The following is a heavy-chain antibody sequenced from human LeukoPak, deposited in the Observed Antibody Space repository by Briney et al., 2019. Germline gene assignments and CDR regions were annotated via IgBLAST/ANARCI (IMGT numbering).Heavy chain of an antibody. CDR1: GYTFIDYY. CDR3: VSSPDILTGENFDY. D-gene: IGHD3-9*01. CDR2: INPKGGGT. Sequence: ASVKVSCRASGYTFIDYYMHWVRQAPGQEVEWMGWINPKGGGTHYAHRFYARVTMTRQTSLRTPSMELSRLRSDDTAVFVCVSSPDILTGENFDYWGQRTLVTVSP. V-gene: IGHV1-2*02. J-gene: IGHJ4*02.